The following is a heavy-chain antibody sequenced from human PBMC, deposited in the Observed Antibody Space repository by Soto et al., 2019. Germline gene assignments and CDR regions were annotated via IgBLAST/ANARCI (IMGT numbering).Heavy chain of an antibody. CDR1: GFSLSTSGVG. D-gene: IGHD2-15*01. Sequence: GSGPTLVNPTQTLTLTCTFSGFSLSTSGVGVGWIRQPPGKALEWLALIYWDDDKRYSPSLKSRLTITKDTSKNQVVLTMTNMDPVDTATYYCAHTRLYCSGGSCYSGSYYMDVWGQGTTVTVSS. CDR3: AHTRLYCSGGSCYSGSYYMDV. CDR2: IYWDDDK. J-gene: IGHJ6*03. V-gene: IGHV2-5*02.